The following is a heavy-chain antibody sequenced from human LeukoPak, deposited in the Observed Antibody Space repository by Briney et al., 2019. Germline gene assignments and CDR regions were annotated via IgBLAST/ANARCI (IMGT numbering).Heavy chain of an antibody. D-gene: IGHD5-12*01. CDR3: ARASHTTSGYAPADY. CDR2: IYYSGST. Sequence: PSETLSLTCTVSGGSISSSSYYWGWIRQPPGKGLEWIGSIYYSGSTYYNPSLKSRVTISVDTSKNRFSLRLSSVTAADTAVYYCARASHTTSGYAPADYWGQGTLVTVSS. V-gene: IGHV4-39*07. CDR1: GGSISSSSYY. J-gene: IGHJ4*02.